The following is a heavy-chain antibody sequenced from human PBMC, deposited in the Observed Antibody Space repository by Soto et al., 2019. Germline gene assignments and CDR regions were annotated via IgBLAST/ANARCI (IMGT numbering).Heavy chain of an antibody. D-gene: IGHD3-3*01. J-gene: IGHJ5*02. CDR2: MNPNSGNT. Sequence: QVQLVQSGAEVKKPGASVKVSCKASGYTFTSYDINWVRQATGQGLEWMGWMNPNSGNTGYAQKFQGRVTMTRNTSIRTAYMELSSLRSEDTAVYYCARGNYDFWSGYEYNWFDPWGQGTLVTVSS. CDR3: ARGNYDFWSGYEYNWFDP. CDR1: GYTFTSYD. V-gene: IGHV1-8*01.